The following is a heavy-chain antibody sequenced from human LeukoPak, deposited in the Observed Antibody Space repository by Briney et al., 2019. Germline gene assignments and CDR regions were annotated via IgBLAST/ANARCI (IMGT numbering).Heavy chain of an antibody. CDR3: ARAGSGTGWYFDY. CDR1: GYTITGYY. Sequence: ASVKVSCKASGYTITGYYMHWVRQAPGQGLEWMGWISPYNGNTRYAQKFQGRVAMTTDTSTTTAYMELRGLRFNDTAVYYCARAGSGTGWYFDYWGQGTLVTVSS. V-gene: IGHV1-18*04. CDR2: ISPYNGNT. D-gene: IGHD6-19*01. J-gene: IGHJ4*02.